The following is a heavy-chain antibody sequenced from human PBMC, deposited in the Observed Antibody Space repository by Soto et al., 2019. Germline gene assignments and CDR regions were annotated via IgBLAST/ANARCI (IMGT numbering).Heavy chain of an antibody. CDR2: INPATGAA. CDR3: ARGGGVGVAGSAAFNM. V-gene: IGHV1-2*02. D-gene: IGHD3-3*01. CDR1: GYPVTAYY. J-gene: IGHJ3*02. Sequence: QLHLVQSGAVVKKPGASVTVSCSASGYPVTAYYMHWVRQAPGRGLEWMGGINPATGAAKYTQTFQGRVTLTRETATNTVFMEMSGLTSADTAVFYWARGGGVGVAGSAAFNMWGQGTLVTVSS.